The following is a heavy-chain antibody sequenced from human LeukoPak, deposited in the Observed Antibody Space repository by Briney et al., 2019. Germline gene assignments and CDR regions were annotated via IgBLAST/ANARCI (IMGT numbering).Heavy chain of an antibody. J-gene: IGHJ3*02. V-gene: IGHV1-2*04. CDR3: ARVAAAGTSAFDI. CDR2: INPNRGGT. CDR1: GYTFTGYY. Sequence: ASVKVSCKASGYTFTGYYMHWVRQAPGQGLEWMGWINPNRGGTNYAQKFQGWVTMTRDTSISTAYMELSRLRSDDTAVYYCARVAAAGTSAFDIWGQGTMVTVSS. D-gene: IGHD6-13*01.